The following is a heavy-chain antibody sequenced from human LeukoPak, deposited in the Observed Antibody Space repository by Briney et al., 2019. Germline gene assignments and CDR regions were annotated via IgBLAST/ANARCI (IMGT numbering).Heavy chain of an antibody. D-gene: IGHD3-3*01. V-gene: IGHV4-34*01. CDR1: GGSFSGYY. CDR2: INHSGST. J-gene: IGHJ6*03. CDR3: ARGPSYDFWSGYSVGYYYYYYMDV. Sequence: PSETLSLTCAVYGGSFSGYYWSWIRQPPGKGLEWIGEINHSGSTNYNPSLKSRVTISVDTSKNQFSLKLSSVTAADTAVYYCARGPSYDFWSGYSVGYYYYYYMDVWGKGTTVTVSS.